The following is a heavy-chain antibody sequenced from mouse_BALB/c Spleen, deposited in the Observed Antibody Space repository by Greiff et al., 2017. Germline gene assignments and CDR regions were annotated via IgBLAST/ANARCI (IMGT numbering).Heavy chain of an antibody. V-gene: IGHV1-26*01. CDR2: INPYNGAT. J-gene: IGHJ4*01. D-gene: IGHD2-3*01. CDR3: ASYDGYLYAMDY. CDR1: GYSFTGYY. Sequence: VVEPGASVKISCKASGYSFTGYYMHWVKQSHVKSLEWIGRINPYNGATSYNQNFKDKASLTVDKSSSTAYMELHSLTSEDSAVYYCASYDGYLYAMDYWGQGTAVTVSS.